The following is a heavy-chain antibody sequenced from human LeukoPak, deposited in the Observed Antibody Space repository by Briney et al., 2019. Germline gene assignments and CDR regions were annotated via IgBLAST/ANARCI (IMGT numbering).Heavy chain of an antibody. V-gene: IGHV1-18*01. CDR1: GYTFTSYG. J-gene: IGHJ3*02. CDR3: ARVLAGTTYNI. D-gene: IGHD1-1*01. CDR2: ISAYNGNT. Sequence: ASVKVSCKASGYTFTSYGISWVRQAPGQGLEWMGWISAYNGNTNYAQKLQGRVTMTTDTSTSTAYMELSSLRSEDTAVYYCARVLAGTTYNIWGQGTMVTVSS.